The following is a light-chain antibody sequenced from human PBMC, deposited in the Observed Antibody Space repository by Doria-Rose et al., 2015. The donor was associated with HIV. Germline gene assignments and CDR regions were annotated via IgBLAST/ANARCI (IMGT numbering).Light chain of an antibody. CDR3: QKYNTAPPT. CDR2: TTT. J-gene: IGKJ1*01. CDR1: QDISNY. V-gene: IGKV1-27*01. Sequence: VGDRVTITCRASQDISNYLAWYQQKPGKSPKLLIYTTTTLQSGVPSRFSGSGSGRNFTLSISSLQPEDVATYFCQKYNTAPPTFGQGTKVEIK.